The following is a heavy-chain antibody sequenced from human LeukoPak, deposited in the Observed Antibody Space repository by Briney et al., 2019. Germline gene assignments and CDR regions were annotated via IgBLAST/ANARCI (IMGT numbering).Heavy chain of an antibody. D-gene: IGHD4-17*01. V-gene: IGHV4-59*12. CDR1: GDSISSYY. J-gene: IGHJ6*03. CDR2: IYYSGST. CDR3: ARDRDYGEIGYYYYYMDV. Sequence: SETLSLTCTVSGDSISSYYWSWIRQPPGKGLEWIGYIYYSGSTNYNPSLKSRVTISVDTSKKQFSLKLSSVTAADTAVYYCARDRDYGEIGYYYYYMDVWGKGTTVTVSS.